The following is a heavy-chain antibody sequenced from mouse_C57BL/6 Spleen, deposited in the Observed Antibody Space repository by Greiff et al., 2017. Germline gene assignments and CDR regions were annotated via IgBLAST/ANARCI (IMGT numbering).Heavy chain of an antibody. D-gene: IGHD2-4*01. CDR1: GYTFTSYG. CDR3: ACLGYDYDTY. Sequence: QVQLQQSGAELARPGASVKLSCKASGYTFTSYGISWVKQRTGQGLEWIGEIYPRSGNTYYNEKFKGKATLTADKSSSTAYMELRSLTSEDSAVFVCACLGYDYDTYWGQGTLVTVSA. CDR2: IYPRSGNT. V-gene: IGHV1-81*01. J-gene: IGHJ3*01.